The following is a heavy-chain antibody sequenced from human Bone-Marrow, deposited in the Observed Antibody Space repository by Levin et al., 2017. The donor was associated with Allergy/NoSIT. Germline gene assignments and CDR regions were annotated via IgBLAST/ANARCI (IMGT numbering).Heavy chain of an antibody. CDR1: GLTFNTYA. J-gene: IGHJ4*02. Sequence: GGSLRLSCAASGLTFNTYAIHWVRQPPGKGLEWVAGIWYDGSHKKYTDSLKGRVTISRDHFKNSVYLQMDSLSAEDTAIYFCAGGYVDIMTGFPLRGDFDYWGQGTRVTVSS. CDR2: IWYDGSHK. CDR3: AGGYVDIMTGFPLRGDFDY. D-gene: IGHD3-9*01. V-gene: IGHV3-33*01.